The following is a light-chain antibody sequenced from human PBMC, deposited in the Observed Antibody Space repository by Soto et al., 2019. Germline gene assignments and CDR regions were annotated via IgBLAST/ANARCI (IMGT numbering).Light chain of an antibody. CDR1: QDIKNY. V-gene: IGKV1-33*01. CDR2: DAS. Sequence: DIQTSKSPSSVSASVGDRVTIPCQASQDIKNYLNWYQQKSGKAPKLLIYDASDLETGVPSRFSGSGSGTDFTFTINSLQPEDIATYYCQQYDNLPLTFGGGTKVDI. J-gene: IGKJ4*01. CDR3: QQYDNLPLT.